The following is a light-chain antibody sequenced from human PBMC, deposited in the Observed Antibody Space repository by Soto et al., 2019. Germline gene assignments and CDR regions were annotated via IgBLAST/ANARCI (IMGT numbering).Light chain of an antibody. CDR3: QQYINWRLT. J-gene: IGKJ4*01. Sequence: EMMMTQSPATLSVSPGEGATLSCRASQGVSNNLAWYQQKPGQAPRLLIYGSSTRASGIPARFSGSGSGTEFTLTISSLQSEDSAVYYCQQYINWRLTFGGGTKVEIK. CDR1: QGVSNN. V-gene: IGKV3D-15*01. CDR2: GSS.